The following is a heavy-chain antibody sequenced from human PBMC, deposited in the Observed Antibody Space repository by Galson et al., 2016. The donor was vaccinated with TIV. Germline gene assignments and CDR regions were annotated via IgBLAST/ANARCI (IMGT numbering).Heavy chain of an antibody. CDR3: ARDQSMIGDYYFDL. V-gene: IGHV1-2*04. Sequence: SVKVSCKASGFNFSDYYFHWVRQAPGQGLEWMGWTNPTSGGTKYAQKFQAWVTLTRDTSINTAHMEMSRLKSDDTAVYFCARDQSMIGDYYFDLWGRGTLVTVSS. D-gene: IGHD3-16*01. CDR2: TNPTSGGT. CDR1: GFNFSDYY. J-gene: IGHJ2*01.